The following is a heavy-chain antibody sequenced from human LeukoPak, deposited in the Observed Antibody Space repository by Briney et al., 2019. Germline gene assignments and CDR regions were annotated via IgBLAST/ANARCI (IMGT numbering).Heavy chain of an antibody. Sequence: GGSLRLSCAASGFTFSSYSMNWVRQAPGRGLEWVSYISSGSSTIYYADSVKGRFTISRDNAKNSLYLQMNSLRAEDTAVYYCARETLDIVVVPAANDAFDIWGQGTMVTVSS. J-gene: IGHJ3*02. D-gene: IGHD2-2*01. CDR2: ISSGSSTI. CDR3: ARETLDIVVVPAANDAFDI. V-gene: IGHV3-48*01. CDR1: GFTFSSYS.